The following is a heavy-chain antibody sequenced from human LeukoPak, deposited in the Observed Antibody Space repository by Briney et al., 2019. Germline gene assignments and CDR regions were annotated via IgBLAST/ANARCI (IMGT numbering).Heavy chain of an antibody. V-gene: IGHV4-30-2*01. Sequence: SETLSLTCTVSGGSISSTDYYWTWIRQPPGKGLEWIGYISHSGGTYYNSSLLSRVSISLDRSKNQFSLKLSSVTAADTAVYYCARATSRPYVWGSYRYNWFDPWGQGTLVTVSS. J-gene: IGHJ5*02. CDR1: GGSISSTDYY. CDR3: ARATSRPYVWGSYRYNWFDP. CDR2: ISHSGGT. D-gene: IGHD3-16*02.